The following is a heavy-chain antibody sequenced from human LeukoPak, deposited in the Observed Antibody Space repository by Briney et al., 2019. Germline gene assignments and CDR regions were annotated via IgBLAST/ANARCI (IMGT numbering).Heavy chain of an antibody. V-gene: IGHV3-30*04. CDR2: ISYDGGNK. CDR1: GFTFNSYA. J-gene: IGHJ4*02. CDR3: ARSLTGARDY. D-gene: IGHD7-27*01. Sequence: GGSLRLSCAASGFTFNSYAMHWVRQAPGKGLEWVAVISYDGGNKYYADSVKGRFTLSRDNSKNTLYLQMNSLRVEDTAVYYCARSLTGARDYWGQGTLVTVSS.